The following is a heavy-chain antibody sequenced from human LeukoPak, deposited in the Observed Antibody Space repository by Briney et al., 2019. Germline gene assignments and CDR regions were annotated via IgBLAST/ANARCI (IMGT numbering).Heavy chain of an antibody. V-gene: IGHV4-34*01. CDR1: GGSFSGYY. J-gene: IGHJ4*02. CDR2: INQSGNT. CDR3: ARHYGSGSYSFDY. Sequence: TSSETLSLTCAVYGGSFSGYYWSWIRQPPGKGLEWIGEINQSGNTNYNPSLKSRVTISVDTSKNQFSLKLSSVTAADTAVYYCARHYGSGSYSFDYWGQGTLVTVSS. D-gene: IGHD3-10*01.